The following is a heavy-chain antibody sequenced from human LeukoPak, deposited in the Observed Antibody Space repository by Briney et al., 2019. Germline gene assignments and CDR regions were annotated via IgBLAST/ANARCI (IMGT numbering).Heavy chain of an antibody. V-gene: IGHV4-59*01. J-gene: IGHJ4*02. CDR1: GGSISSYY. D-gene: IGHD3-10*01. Sequence: PSETLSLTCTVSGGSISSYYWSWIRQPPGKGLEWIGYIYYSGSTNYNPSPKSRVTISVDTSKNQFSLKLSSVTAADTAVYCCARGPYYYPPYYFDYWGQGTLVTVSS. CDR3: ARGPYYYPPYYFDY. CDR2: IYYSGST.